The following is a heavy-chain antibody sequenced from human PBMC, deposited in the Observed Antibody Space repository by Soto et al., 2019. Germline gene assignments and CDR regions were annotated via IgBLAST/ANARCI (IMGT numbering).Heavy chain of an antibody. V-gene: IGHV3-30-3*01. Sequence: QVQLVESGGGVVQPGRSLRLACAASGFTFSSYAMHWVRQAPGKGLEWVAVISYDGSNKYYADSVKGRFTISRDNSKKTLYLEMNSLRDEDMAVYYCASSGYDYGAGSYYRHWGQGTLVTVSS. CDR1: GFTFSSYA. CDR2: ISYDGSNK. D-gene: IGHD3-10*01. CDR3: ASSGYDYGAGSYYRH. J-gene: IGHJ4*02.